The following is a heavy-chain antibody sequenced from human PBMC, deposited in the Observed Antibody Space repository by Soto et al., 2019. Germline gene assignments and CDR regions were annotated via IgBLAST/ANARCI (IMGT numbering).Heavy chain of an antibody. D-gene: IGHD3-22*01. J-gene: IGHJ3*01. CDR2: INKIADTK. V-gene: IGHV3-48*02. CDR3: AREALPYCDSHGYYVMAAFDL. Sequence: GGSLRLSCAASGFSFSYYTMKWVRQAPGKGLEWVSNINKIADTKYYVDSVKGRFAISRDNAKNSLYLQMNNLRDEDSAIYYCAREALPYCDSHGYYVMAAFDLWGQGTMVTVSS. CDR1: GFSFSYYT.